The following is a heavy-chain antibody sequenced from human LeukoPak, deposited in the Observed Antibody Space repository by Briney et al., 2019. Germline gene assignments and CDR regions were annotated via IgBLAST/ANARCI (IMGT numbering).Heavy chain of an antibody. Sequence: SETLSLTCTVSGGSISTSSYYWGWIRQPPGKGLEWIGSIYYSGSTYYNPSLKSRVTISVDTSKNQFSLKLSSETAADTAVYYCARLDYYYSSGFDYWGQGTLVTVSS. D-gene: IGHD3-22*01. CDR2: IYYSGST. CDR3: ARLDYYYSSGFDY. J-gene: IGHJ4*02. V-gene: IGHV4-39*01. CDR1: GGSISTSSYY.